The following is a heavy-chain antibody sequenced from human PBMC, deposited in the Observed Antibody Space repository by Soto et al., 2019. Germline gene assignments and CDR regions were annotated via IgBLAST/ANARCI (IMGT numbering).Heavy chain of an antibody. Sequence: QVQLVQSGAEVKKPGASVKVSCKASGYTFTSYDINWVRQATGQGLEWMGWMNPNSGNTGYAQKFQGRVTMTSNTSKSTAYMEMSSMRSEDTAVYYCATYCISTSCPDAFDIWGQGTMVTVSS. CDR3: ATYCISTSCPDAFDI. D-gene: IGHD2-2*01. V-gene: IGHV1-8*01. J-gene: IGHJ3*02. CDR2: MNPNSGNT. CDR1: GYTFTSYD.